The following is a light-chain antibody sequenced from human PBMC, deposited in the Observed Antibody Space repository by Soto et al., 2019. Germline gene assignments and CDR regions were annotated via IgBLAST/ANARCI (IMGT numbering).Light chain of an antibody. CDR2: LNSDGSH. CDR1: SGHSNYA. Sequence: QPVLTQSPSASASLGASVKLTCTLSSGHSNYAIAWHQQQSEKGPRYLMKLNSDGSHSKGDGIPDRFSGSSSGAERYLTISHLQSEDDADYYCQTWGSGIVVFGGGTKLTVL. V-gene: IGLV4-69*01. CDR3: QTWGSGIVV. J-gene: IGLJ2*01.